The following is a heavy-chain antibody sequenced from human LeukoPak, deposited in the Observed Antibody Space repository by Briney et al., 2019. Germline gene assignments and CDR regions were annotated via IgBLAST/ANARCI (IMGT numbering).Heavy chain of an antibody. V-gene: IGHV3-74*01. CDR2: IQGDGSNT. CDR3: ARGTSAGGPISPFDF. J-gene: IGHJ4*02. CDR1: GFTFSKNW. D-gene: IGHD6-13*01. Sequence: GGSLRLSCVASGFTFSKNWMHWVHQAPGKGLVWVSRIQGDGSNTNYADSVKGRFSISRDNAKNTVYLQMNSLRAEDTGIYYCARGTSAGGPISPFDFWGQGTVVTVSS.